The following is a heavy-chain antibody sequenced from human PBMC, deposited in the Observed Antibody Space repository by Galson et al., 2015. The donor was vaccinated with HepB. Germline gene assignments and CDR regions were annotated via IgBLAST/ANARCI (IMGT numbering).Heavy chain of an antibody. J-gene: IGHJ4*02. V-gene: IGHV3-23*01. D-gene: IGHD3-16*01. CDR3: AREVMIRTLAHKTPDY. CDR1: GFTFSSYG. CDR2: ISGSGGST. Sequence: SLRLSCAASGFTFSSYGMSWVRQAPGKGLEWVPAISGSGGSTYYADSAKGRFTIPRDNSRNTLYMYMYSLRAEDTAVYYCAREVMIRTLAHKTPDYWGQGTLVTVSS.